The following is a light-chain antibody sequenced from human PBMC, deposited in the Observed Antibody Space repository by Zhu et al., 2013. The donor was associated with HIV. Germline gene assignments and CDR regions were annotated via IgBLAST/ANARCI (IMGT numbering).Light chain of an antibody. V-gene: IGKV1-5*03. J-gene: IGKJ1*01. CDR3: QQYNSYPWT. CDR1: QSISSW. Sequence: DIQMTQSPSTLSASVGDRVTITCRASQSISSWLAWYQQKPGKAPKLLIYKASSLQSGVPSRFSGSGSETEFTLTVSNLQAEDFATYYCQQYNSYPWTFGQGTKVEIK. CDR2: KAS.